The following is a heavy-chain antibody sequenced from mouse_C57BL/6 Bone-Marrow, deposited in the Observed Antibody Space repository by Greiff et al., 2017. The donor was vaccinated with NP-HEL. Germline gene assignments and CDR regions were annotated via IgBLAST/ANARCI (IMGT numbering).Heavy chain of an antibody. CDR1: GFNIKDDY. D-gene: IGHD2-4*01. Sequence: EVQLQQSGAELVRPGASVKLSCTASGFNIKDDYMHWVKQRPEQGLEWIGWIDAENGDTEYASKLQGKATITADTSTNTAYLQLSSLTSEDTAVYYCTTRLRQAMDYWGQGTSVTVSS. J-gene: IGHJ4*01. CDR3: TTRLRQAMDY. V-gene: IGHV14-4*01. CDR2: IDAENGDT.